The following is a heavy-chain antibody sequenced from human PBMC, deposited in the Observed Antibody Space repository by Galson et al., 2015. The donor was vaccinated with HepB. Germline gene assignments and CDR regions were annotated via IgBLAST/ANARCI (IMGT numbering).Heavy chain of an antibody. Sequence: SLRLSCAGSGFNFNTYWMHWVRQAPGKGLVWVSRTNSEGSSTTYADSVKGRFTISRDNAKNTLYVQMNSLRGEDTALYYCVRANDYGDLFEYWGQGILVTVSS. CDR2: TNSEGSST. CDR3: VRANDYGDLFEY. V-gene: IGHV3-74*01. CDR1: GFNFNTYW. J-gene: IGHJ4*02. D-gene: IGHD4-17*01.